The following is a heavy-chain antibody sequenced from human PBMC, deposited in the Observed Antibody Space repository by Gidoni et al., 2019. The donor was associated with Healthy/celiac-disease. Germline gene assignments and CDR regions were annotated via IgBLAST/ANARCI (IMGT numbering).Heavy chain of an antibody. Sequence: EVQLLESGGVLLQPWGSLRLSCAASGFTFSSYAISWVRQAPGKGLEWVSAISGSGGSTYYAESVKGRFTISRDNSKNTLYLQMNSLRAEDTAVYYCAKAHPTYDFWSGYYYNYFDYWGQGTLVTVSS. D-gene: IGHD3-3*01. J-gene: IGHJ4*02. CDR3: AKAHPTYDFWSGYYYNYFDY. CDR1: GFTFSSYA. CDR2: ISGSGGST. V-gene: IGHV3-23*01.